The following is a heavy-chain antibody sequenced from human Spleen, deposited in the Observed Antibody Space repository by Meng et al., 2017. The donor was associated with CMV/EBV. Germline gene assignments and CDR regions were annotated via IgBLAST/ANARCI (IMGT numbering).Heavy chain of an antibody. CDR2: IWYDGSNK. CDR1: GFTFSSYG. J-gene: IGHJ4*02. V-gene: IGHV3-33*01. Sequence: GESLKISCAASGFTFSSYGMHWVRQAPGKGLEWVAVIWYDGSNKHYVDSVKGRFTISRDNSRNTVYLQMNSLRVEDTAVYYCAREKSWAISDWGQGTLVTVSS. CDR3: AREKSWAISD. D-gene: IGHD3-3*01.